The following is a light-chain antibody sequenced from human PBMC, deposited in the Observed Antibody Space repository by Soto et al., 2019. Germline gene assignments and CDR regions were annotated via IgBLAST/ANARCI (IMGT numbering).Light chain of an antibody. CDR1: SSDVGAYNY. Sequence: QSVLTQPASVSGSPGQSITISCTGTSSDVGAYNYVSWYQQHPGKAPKLMIYEVSNRPSGVSNRFSGSKSGNTASLTISGLQAEDEADYYCSSYTRTSTGVFGTGTKVTVL. V-gene: IGLV2-14*01. J-gene: IGLJ1*01. CDR2: EVS. CDR3: SSYTRTSTGV.